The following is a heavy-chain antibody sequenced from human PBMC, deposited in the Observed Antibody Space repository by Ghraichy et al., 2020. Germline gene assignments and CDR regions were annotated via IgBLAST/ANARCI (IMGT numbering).Heavy chain of an antibody. CDR1: GGSISSYY. V-gene: IGHV4-59*01. Sequence: SETLSLTCTVSGGSISSYYWSWIRQPPGKGLEWIGYIYYSGSTNYNPSLKSRVTISVDTSKNQFSLKLSSLTAADTAVYYCARDGGRWGGATMGRHVVVPAEDYYYGMDVWGQGTTVTVSS. D-gene: IGHD2-2*01. CDR3: ARDGGRWGGATMGRHVVVPAEDYYYGMDV. CDR2: IYYSGST. J-gene: IGHJ6*02.